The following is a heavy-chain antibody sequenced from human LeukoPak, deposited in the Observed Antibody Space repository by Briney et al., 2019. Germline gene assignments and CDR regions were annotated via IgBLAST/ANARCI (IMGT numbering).Heavy chain of an antibody. J-gene: IGHJ5*02. Sequence: GGSLRLSCAASGITFSSYAMSWVRQAPGKGLEWVSAISGSGGSTYYADSVKGRFTISRDNSKNTLYLQMNSLRAEDTAVYHCAKDARTDYCSGGSCYRIDWFDPWGQGTLVTVSS. CDR2: ISGSGGST. D-gene: IGHD2-15*01. CDR1: GITFSSYA. CDR3: AKDARTDYCSGGSCYRIDWFDP. V-gene: IGHV3-23*01.